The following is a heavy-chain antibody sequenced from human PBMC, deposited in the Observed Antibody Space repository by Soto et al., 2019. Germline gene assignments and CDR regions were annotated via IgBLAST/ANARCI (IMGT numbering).Heavy chain of an antibody. CDR1: GGSISSGGYY. CDR2: IYYSGST. J-gene: IGHJ5*02. CDR3: ARAAVLERSENWFDP. D-gene: IGHD3-3*01. V-gene: IGHV4-31*03. Sequence: SETLSLTCTVSGGSISSGGYYWSWIRQHPGKGLEWIGYIYYSGSTYYNPSLKSRVTISVDTSKNQFSLKLSSVTAADTAVYYCARAAVLERSENWFDPWGQGTLVTVSS.